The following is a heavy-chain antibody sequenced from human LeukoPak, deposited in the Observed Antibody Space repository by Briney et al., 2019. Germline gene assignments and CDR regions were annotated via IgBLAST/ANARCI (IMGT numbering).Heavy chain of an antibody. D-gene: IGHD2/OR15-2a*01. J-gene: IGHJ4*02. CDR1: GGSVSSGTYY. CDR2: IYYTGST. V-gene: IGHV4-61*01. Sequence: SETLSLTCTVSGGSVSSGTYYWSWIRQPPGKGLEWIGYIYYTGSTNYNPSLKSRVTISVDTSENQFSLKLSSVTAADTAVYYCAREGTIINYYFDYWGQGTLVTVSS. CDR3: AREGTIINYYFDY.